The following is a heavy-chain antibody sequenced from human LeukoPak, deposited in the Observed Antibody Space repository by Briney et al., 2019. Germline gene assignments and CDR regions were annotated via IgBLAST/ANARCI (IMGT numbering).Heavy chain of an antibody. CDR3: ASVYGDPEDY. J-gene: IGHJ4*02. CDR2: ISISGII. D-gene: IGHD4-17*01. CDR1: GFPFSSYW. Sequence: GGSLRLSCVASGFPFSSYWMTWVRQAPGKGLEWVSYISISGIIYYADSVKGRFTISRDNAKNSLYLQMNSLRDEDTAVYYCASVYGDPEDYWGQGTLVTVSS. V-gene: IGHV3-48*02.